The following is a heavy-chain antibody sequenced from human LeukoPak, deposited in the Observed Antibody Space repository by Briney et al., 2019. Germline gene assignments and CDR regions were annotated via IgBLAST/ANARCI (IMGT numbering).Heavy chain of an antibody. CDR1: GFPFSGYV. J-gene: IGHJ4*02. Sequence: GGSLRLSCAASGFPFSGYVLSWVRQAPGKGLEWVSAISGSGGSTYYADSVKGRFTISRDNSKNTLYLQMNSLRAEDTAVYYCAKDRRSSGWIFDYWGQGTLVTVSS. CDR3: AKDRRSSGWIFDY. CDR2: ISGSGGST. V-gene: IGHV3-23*01. D-gene: IGHD6-19*01.